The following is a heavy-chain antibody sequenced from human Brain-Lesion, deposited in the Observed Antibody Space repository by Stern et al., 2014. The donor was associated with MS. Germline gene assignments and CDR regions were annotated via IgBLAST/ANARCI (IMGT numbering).Heavy chain of an antibody. J-gene: IGHJ5*02. CDR2: MYYGGRP. V-gene: IGHV4-30-2*01. CDR3: ARGRSRVHPPLDP. Sequence: VQLEESGSGLVKPSQTLSLTCSASGYSITSAAFSWAWIGPAPGQGLEWIGYMYYGGRPLYTPSRSSLANIPDNTPTNQLFPRLNSVTAADTAVYYCARGRSRVHPPLDPWGQGTLVTVSS. D-gene: IGHD2-2*01. CDR1: GYSITSAAFS.